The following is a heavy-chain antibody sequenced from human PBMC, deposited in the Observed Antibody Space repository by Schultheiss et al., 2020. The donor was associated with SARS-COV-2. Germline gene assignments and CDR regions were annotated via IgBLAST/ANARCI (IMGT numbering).Heavy chain of an antibody. CDR3: ASSYCGGDCYYVVARVLSY. CDR2: IIPIFGTA. V-gene: IGHV1-69*06. CDR1: GGTFSSYA. J-gene: IGHJ4*02. Sequence: SVKVPCKASGGTFSSYAISWVRQAPGQGLEWMGGIIPIFGTANYAQKFQGRVTITADKSTSTAYMELSSLRSEDTAVYYCASSYCGGDCYYVVARVLSYWGQGTLVTVSS. D-gene: IGHD2-21*01.